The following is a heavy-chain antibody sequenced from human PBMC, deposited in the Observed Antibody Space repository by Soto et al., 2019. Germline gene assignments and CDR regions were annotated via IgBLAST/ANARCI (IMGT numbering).Heavy chain of an antibody. J-gene: IGHJ6*02. CDR1: GYTFTSYY. D-gene: IGHD3-3*01. CDR2: INPSGGST. V-gene: IGHV1-46*01. CDR3: ARCNDYDFWSGPGMDV. Sequence: QVQLVQSGAEVKKPGASVKVSCKASGYTFTSYYMHWVRQAPGQGLEWMGIINPSGGSTSYAQKFQGRVTMTRDTSTSTVYMELSSLRSEDTAVYYCARCNDYDFWSGPGMDVWGQGTTVTVSS.